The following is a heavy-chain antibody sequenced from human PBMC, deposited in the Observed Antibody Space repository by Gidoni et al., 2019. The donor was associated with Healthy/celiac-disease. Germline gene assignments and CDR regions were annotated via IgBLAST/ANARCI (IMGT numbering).Heavy chain of an antibody. CDR3: AKDKEAANDAFDI. CDR2: ISWNSGSI. Sequence: EVQLVESGGGLVQPGRSLRLSCAASGFTFDDYAMHWVRQAPGKGLEWVSGISWNSGSIGYADSVKGRFTISRDNAKNSLYLQMNSLRAEDTALYYCAKDKEAANDAFDIWGQGTMVTVSS. J-gene: IGHJ3*02. V-gene: IGHV3-9*01. CDR1: GFTFDDYA. D-gene: IGHD5-18*01.